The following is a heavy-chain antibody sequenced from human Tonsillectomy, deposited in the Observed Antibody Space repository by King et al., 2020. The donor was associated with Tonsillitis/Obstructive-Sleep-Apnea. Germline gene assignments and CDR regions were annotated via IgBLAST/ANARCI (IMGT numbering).Heavy chain of an antibody. Sequence: LQLQESGPGLVKPSETLSLTCTVSGGSISSYYWSWIRQPPGKGLEWIGYIYYSGSTNYNPSLKSRVTISVDTSKNQFSLKLSSVTAADTAVYYCAREYSSSSSYYYYYYMDVWGKGTTVTVSS. CDR2: IYYSGST. J-gene: IGHJ6*03. V-gene: IGHV4-59*12. D-gene: IGHD6-13*01. CDR1: GGSISSYY. CDR3: AREYSSSSSYYYYYYMDV.